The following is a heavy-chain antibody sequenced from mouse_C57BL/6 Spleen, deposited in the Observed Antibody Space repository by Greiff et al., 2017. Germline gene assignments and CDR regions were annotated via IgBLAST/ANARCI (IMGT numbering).Heavy chain of an antibody. J-gene: IGHJ3*01. V-gene: IGHV1-42*01. Sequence: VQLKESGPELVKPGASVKISCKASGYSFTGYYMNWVKQSPEKSLEWIGEINPSTGGTTYNQKFKAKATLTVDKSSSTAYMQLKSLTSEDSAVYYGARDYSNYEAWFAYWGQGTLVTVSA. CDR1: GYSFTGYY. CDR2: INPSTGGT. CDR3: ARDYSNYEAWFAY. D-gene: IGHD2-5*01.